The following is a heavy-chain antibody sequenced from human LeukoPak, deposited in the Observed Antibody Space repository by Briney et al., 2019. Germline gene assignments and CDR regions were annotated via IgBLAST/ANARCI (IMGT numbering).Heavy chain of an antibody. Sequence: GGSLRLSCAASGFTVSSNYMSWVRQAPGKGLEWVSAISGSGGSTYYADSVKGRFTISRDNSKNTLYLQMNSLRAEDTAVYYCAKDGGVPAAISWFNPWGQGTLVTVSS. CDR2: ISGSGGST. CDR1: GFTVSSNY. V-gene: IGHV3-23*01. CDR3: AKDGGVPAAISWFNP. D-gene: IGHD2-2*01. J-gene: IGHJ5*02.